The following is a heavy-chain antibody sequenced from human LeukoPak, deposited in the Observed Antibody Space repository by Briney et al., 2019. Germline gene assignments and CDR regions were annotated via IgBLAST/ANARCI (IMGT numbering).Heavy chain of an antibody. CDR3: ARTRYGSGSYYNPSPFYSMDV. CDR1: GDSIRSSNW. CDR2: IYHSGST. J-gene: IGHJ6*02. D-gene: IGHD3-10*01. Sequence: PSETLSLTCAVSGDSIRSSNWWSWVRQSPEKGLEWIGEIYHSGSTNYNPSLKSRVTISVDKSNNQFSLKLSSVTAADTAVYYCARTRYGSGSYYNPSPFYSMDVWGQGTTVTVSS. V-gene: IGHV4-4*02.